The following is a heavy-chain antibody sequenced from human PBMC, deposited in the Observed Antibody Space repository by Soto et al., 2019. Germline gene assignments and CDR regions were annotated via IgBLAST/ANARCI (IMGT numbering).Heavy chain of an antibody. CDR2: IKPDGSEQ. CDR3: ATVPWTAAAS. D-gene: IGHD6-13*01. CDR1: GFTFSDNW. Sequence: GGSLRLSCAASGFTFSDNWMNWVRQAPGKGLEWVATIKPDGSEQDYVEFVKGRFTISRDNAKNSLYLQMNSLRAEDTAVYYCATVPWTAAASWGQGSLVTVSS. V-gene: IGHV3-7*01. J-gene: IGHJ5*02.